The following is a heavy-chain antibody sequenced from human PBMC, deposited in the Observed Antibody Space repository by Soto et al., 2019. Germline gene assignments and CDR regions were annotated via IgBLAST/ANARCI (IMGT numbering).Heavy chain of an antibody. Sequence: QVQLVQSGAEVKKPGSSVKVSCKASGGTFSSYAISWVRQAPGHGLEWMGGIIPIFGTANYAQKLQGRVTITAHESTSTASMELSSLRSEDTAVYYYARASLAYDFCSGYYTHYYYYYGMDVWGQGTTVTVS. CDR3: ARASLAYDFCSGYYTHYYYYYGMDV. J-gene: IGHJ6*02. D-gene: IGHD3-3*01. CDR2: IIPIFGTA. V-gene: IGHV1-69*01. CDR1: GGTFSSYA.